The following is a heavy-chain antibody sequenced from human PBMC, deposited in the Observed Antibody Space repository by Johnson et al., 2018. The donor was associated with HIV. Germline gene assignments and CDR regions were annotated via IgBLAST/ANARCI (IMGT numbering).Heavy chain of an antibody. V-gene: IGHV3-64*01. CDR2: ISSDGGSS. CDR1: GFTFSSYA. CDR3: ARRAQDAFDI. J-gene: IGHJ3*02. Sequence: VQLVESGGGVVQPGGSLRLSCAASGFTFSSYAMHWVRQAPGKGLEYVSAISSDGGSSYSANSVKGRFTISRDNSKNTLFLQMGSLRAEDMAVYYCARRAQDAFDILGQGTMVTVSS.